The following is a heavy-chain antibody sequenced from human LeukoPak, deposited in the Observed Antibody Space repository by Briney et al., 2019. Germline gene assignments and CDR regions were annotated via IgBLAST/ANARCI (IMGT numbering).Heavy chain of an antibody. V-gene: IGHV4-39*07. J-gene: IGHJ4*02. CDR2: IYYSGST. Sequence: PSETLSLTCTVSGGSISSSTYYWGWIRQPPGKGLEWIGSIYYSGSTYYNPSLKSRVTIYVDTSKNQFSLKLSSVTAADTAVYYCARRHVEYSSSSDPYYFDYWGQGTLVTVSS. CDR1: GGSISSSTYY. CDR3: ARRHVEYSSSSDPYYFDY. D-gene: IGHD6-6*01.